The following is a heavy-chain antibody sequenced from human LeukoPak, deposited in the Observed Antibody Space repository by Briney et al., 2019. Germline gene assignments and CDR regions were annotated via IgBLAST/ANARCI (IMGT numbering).Heavy chain of an antibody. CDR2: IRYDGSNK. D-gene: IGHD6-19*01. V-gene: IGHV3-30*02. CDR3: AKLGWGYSSGWYSGYFDY. CDR1: GFTFSSYG. J-gene: IGHJ4*02. Sequence: PGGSLRLSCAASGFTFSSYGMHWVRQAPGKGLEWVAFIRYDGSNKYYADSVKGRFTISRDNSKNTLYLQMNSLRAEDTAVYYCAKLGWGYSSGWYSGYFDYWGQGTLVTVSS.